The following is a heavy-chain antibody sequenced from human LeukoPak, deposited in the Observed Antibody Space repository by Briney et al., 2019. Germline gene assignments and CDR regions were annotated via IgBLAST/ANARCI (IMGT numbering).Heavy chain of an antibody. V-gene: IGHV1-2*02. D-gene: IGHD3-22*01. CDR1: GYTFTGHY. CDR3: ARDYYSEGSGAFDI. Sequence: GASVKVSCKASGYTFTGHYMHWVRQAPGQGLEWMGWINHNNGGTNYAQKFQGGVTMTRDTSISTAYMELSRLRSDDTAVYYCARDYYSEGSGAFDIWGQGTLIIVSS. CDR2: INHNNGGT. J-gene: IGHJ3*02.